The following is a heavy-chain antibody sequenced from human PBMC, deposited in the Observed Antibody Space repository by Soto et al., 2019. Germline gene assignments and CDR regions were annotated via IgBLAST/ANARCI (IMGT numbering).Heavy chain of an antibody. Sequence: PGESLKISCKGSGYSFTSHWIGWVRQMPGKGLEWMGIIYPGDSDTRYSPSFQGQVTISADKSISTAYLQWSSLKASDTAMYYCARPTYYYGSGSYYKYYYYMDVWGKGTTVTVSS. CDR1: GYSFTSHW. CDR2: IYPGDSDT. V-gene: IGHV5-51*01. J-gene: IGHJ6*03. CDR3: ARPTYYYGSGSYYKYYYYMDV. D-gene: IGHD3-10*01.